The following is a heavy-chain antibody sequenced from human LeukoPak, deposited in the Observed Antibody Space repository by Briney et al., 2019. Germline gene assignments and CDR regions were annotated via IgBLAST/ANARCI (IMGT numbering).Heavy chain of an antibody. CDR2: ISGSGDTT. D-gene: IGHD1-26*01. CDR3: AKSRGESRGASNY. CDR1: GFTFSSYA. Sequence: GGSLRLSCAASGFTFSSYAMNWVRQAPGKGLEWVSFISGSGDTTYYADSVKGRFTISRDNSKNRLYLQMNSLRAEDTAVYYCAKSRGESRGASNYWGQGTLVTVSS. V-gene: IGHV3-23*01. J-gene: IGHJ4*02.